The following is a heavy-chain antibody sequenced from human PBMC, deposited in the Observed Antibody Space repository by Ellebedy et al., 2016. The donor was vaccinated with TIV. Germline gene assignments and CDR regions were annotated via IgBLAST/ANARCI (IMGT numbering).Heavy chain of an antibody. CDR1: GFPVTSNY. CDR2: IFSAADGGET. CDR3: AREGYGSGHCGAFDV. D-gene: IGHD6-19*01. V-gene: IGHV3-53*01. Sequence: GESLKISCAASGFPVTSNYMNWVRQAPGKGLEWVSVIFSAADGGETHYADSVKGRFTISRDSSKNTLYLQMNSLRAEDTAVYYCAREGYGSGHCGAFDVWGQGTVVTVSS. J-gene: IGHJ3*01.